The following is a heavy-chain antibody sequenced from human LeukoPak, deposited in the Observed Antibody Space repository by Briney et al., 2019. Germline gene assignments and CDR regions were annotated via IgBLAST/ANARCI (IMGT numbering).Heavy chain of an antibody. CDR2: IYYSRGT. Sequence: SETLSLTCTVSGGSITTSTSYWGWLRQPPGKGLEWVGNIYYSRGTYSNPSLKSRVTISVDTSKNQFSLKLSSVTAADTAVYYCARTTHTMIVGWAFDIWGQGTMVTVSS. D-gene: IGHD3-22*01. J-gene: IGHJ3*02. V-gene: IGHV4-39*07. CDR1: GGSITTSTSY. CDR3: ARTTHTMIVGWAFDI.